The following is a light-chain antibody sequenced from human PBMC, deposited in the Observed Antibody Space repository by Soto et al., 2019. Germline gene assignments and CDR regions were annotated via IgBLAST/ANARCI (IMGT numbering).Light chain of an antibody. Sequence: DIVMTQSPATLSVSPGERATLSCRASQSVRNNLAWFQQKPGQAPRLLIYGASTRATGIPARFSGSGSGTEFTLTISSLQSEDFAIYYCQQYNNWPPWTFGQGTKVDIK. CDR2: GAS. V-gene: IGKV3-15*01. CDR3: QQYNNWPPWT. J-gene: IGKJ1*01. CDR1: QSVRNN.